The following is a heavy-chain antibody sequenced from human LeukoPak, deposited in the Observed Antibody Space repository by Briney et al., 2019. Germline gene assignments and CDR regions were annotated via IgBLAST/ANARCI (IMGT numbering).Heavy chain of an antibody. D-gene: IGHD2-2*02. CDR2: IYYSGST. J-gene: IGHJ3*02. V-gene: IGHV4-31*03. CDR1: GGSVSSGGYY. Sequence: SETLSLTCTVSGGSVSSGGYYWSWIRQHPGKGLEGIGYIYYSGSTYYNPSLKSRVTISVDTSKNQFSLKLSSVTAADTAVYYCARAVVVVPAAIDAFDIWGQGTMVTVSS. CDR3: ARAVVVVPAAIDAFDI.